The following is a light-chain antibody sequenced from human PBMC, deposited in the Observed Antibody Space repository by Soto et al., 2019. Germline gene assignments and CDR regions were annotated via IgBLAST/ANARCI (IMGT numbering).Light chain of an antibody. CDR2: GAS. CDR1: QSVSSSY. J-gene: IGKJ1*01. Sequence: EFVLTQSPGTLSLSPGERATLSCRASQSVSSSYLAWYQQKPGQAPRLLLYGASSRATGVPDRVSASGSGTDFTLTINRLEPEDFAVYYCQQFGRSPTWTFGQGTKVDIK. V-gene: IGKV3-20*01. CDR3: QQFGRSPTWT.